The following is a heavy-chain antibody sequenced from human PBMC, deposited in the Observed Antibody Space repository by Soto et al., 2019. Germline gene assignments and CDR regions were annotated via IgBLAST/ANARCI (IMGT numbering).Heavy chain of an antibody. V-gene: IGHV4-4*02. CDR3: ARGLSTLSPLDY. CDR2: IYHSGST. D-gene: IGHD3-16*02. J-gene: IGHJ4*02. Sequence: QVQLQESGPGLVKPSGTLSLTCAVSGGSIRSSNWWSWVRQPTGKGLEWIGEIYHSGSTNYNPSLKSRVTMSVDKSKNQFSLKLSSVTAADTAVYYCARGLSTLSPLDYWGQGTLVTVSS. CDR1: GGSIRSSNW.